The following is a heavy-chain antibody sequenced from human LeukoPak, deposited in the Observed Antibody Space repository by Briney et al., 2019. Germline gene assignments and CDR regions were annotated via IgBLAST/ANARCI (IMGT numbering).Heavy chain of an antibody. CDR1: GFTFSNYG. CDR3: ARDEDGGTFDY. D-gene: IGHD4-23*01. Sequence: GSLRLSCAASGFTFSNYGMHWVRQAPGKGLEWVANIKQDGSEKYYVDSVKGRFTISRDNAKNSLYLQMNSLRAEDTAVYYCARDEDGGTFDYWGQGTLVTVSS. J-gene: IGHJ4*02. V-gene: IGHV3-7*01. CDR2: IKQDGSEK.